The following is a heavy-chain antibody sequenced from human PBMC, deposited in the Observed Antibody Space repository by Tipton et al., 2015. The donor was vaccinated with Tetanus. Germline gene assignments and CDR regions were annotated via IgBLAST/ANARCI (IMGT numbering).Heavy chain of an antibody. Sequence: SGFTFSSYGMYWVRQAPGKGLEWVAAISYDGTFTFHADSVKGRFTISRDNARNSLYLQMNSLRDDDTAVYYCASAPDFWTTSFDYWGQGTPVTVSS. CDR1: GFTFSSYG. V-gene: IGHV3-30*12. CDR3: ASAPDFWTTSFDY. CDR2: ISYDGTFT. J-gene: IGHJ4*02. D-gene: IGHD3-3*01.